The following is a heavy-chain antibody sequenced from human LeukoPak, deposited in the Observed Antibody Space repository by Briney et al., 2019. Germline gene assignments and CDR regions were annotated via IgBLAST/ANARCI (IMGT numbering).Heavy chain of an antibody. J-gene: IGHJ6*03. CDR2: MNPNSGNT. CDR1: GYTFTSYD. D-gene: IGHD1-1*01. Sequence: ASVKVSCKASGYTFTSYDINWVRQATGQGLEWMGWMNPNSGNTGYAQKFQGRVTMTRDTSISTAYMELSRLRSDDTAVYYCARKAPGGYYYYMDVWGKGTTVTVSS. V-gene: IGHV1-8*01. CDR3: ARKAPGGYYYYMDV.